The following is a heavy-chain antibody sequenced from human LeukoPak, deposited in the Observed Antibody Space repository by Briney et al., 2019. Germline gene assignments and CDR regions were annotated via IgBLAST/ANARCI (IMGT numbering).Heavy chain of an antibody. Sequence: AGGSLRLSCAASGFTFSSYSMNWVRQAPGKGLEWVSSISSSSNYIYYADSVKGRFTISRDDAKNSLYLQMNSLRAEDTAVYYCAKDQSLDGGNVRGYFDPWGQGTLVTVSS. CDR2: ISSSSNYI. J-gene: IGHJ5*02. V-gene: IGHV3-21*04. D-gene: IGHD4-23*01. CDR1: GFTFSSYS. CDR3: AKDQSLDGGNVRGYFDP.